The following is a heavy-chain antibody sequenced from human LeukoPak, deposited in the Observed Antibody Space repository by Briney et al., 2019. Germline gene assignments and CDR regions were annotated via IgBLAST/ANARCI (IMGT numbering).Heavy chain of an antibody. CDR3: ARANYYDSSGYPA. D-gene: IGHD3-22*01. Sequence: ASVKVSCKASGYTFTGYYMHWVRQAPGQGLEWMGWMNPNSGNTGYAQKFQGRVTITRNTSISTAYMELSSLRSEDTAVYYCARANYYDSSGYPAWGQGTLVTVSS. CDR2: MNPNSGNT. V-gene: IGHV1-8*03. CDR1: GYTFTGYY. J-gene: IGHJ5*02.